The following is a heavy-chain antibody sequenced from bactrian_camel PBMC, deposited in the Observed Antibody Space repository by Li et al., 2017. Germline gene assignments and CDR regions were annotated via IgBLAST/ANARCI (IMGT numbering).Heavy chain of an antibody. CDR2: IRSGGIT. Sequence: HVQLVESGGGSVQAGGSLRLSCAVSGYTSCNVMNWWRQAPGKEREFVSGIRSGGITSYTDSVKGRFTIYEDNAENTVYLQMNSLKPEDTAMYYCVTLTVVYEYDYWGQGTQVTVS. J-gene: IGHJ4*01. D-gene: IGHD6*01. V-gene: IGHV3S53*01. CDR1: GYTSCNV. CDR3: VTLTVVYEYDY.